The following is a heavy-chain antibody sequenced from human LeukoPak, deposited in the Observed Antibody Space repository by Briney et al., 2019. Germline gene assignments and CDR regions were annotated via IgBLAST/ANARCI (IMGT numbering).Heavy chain of an antibody. V-gene: IGHV3-66*01. Sequence: GGSLRLSCAASGFTVSSNYMSWVRQAPGRGLEWVSVIYSGGSTYYADSVKGRFTISRDNSKNTLYLQMNSLRAEDTAVYYCVGVTAEDYGSESYQYYFDYWGQGTLVTVSS. D-gene: IGHD3-10*01. CDR1: GFTVSSNY. CDR3: VGVTAEDYGSESYQYYFDY. J-gene: IGHJ4*02. CDR2: IYSGGST.